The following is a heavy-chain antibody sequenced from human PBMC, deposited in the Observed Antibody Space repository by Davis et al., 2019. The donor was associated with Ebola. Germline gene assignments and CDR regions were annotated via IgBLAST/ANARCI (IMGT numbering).Heavy chain of an antibody. D-gene: IGHD4-11*01. CDR2: IIPIFGTA. CDR3: ARDYGWVTTVTTRYYYYGMDV. J-gene: IGHJ6*02. Sequence: AASVKVSCKASGGTFSSYAISWVRQAPGQGLEWMGGIIPIFGTANYAQKLQGRVTMTTDTSTSTAYMELRSLRSDDTAVYYCARDYGWVTTVTTRYYYYGMDVWGQGTTVTVSS. CDR1: GGTFSSYA. V-gene: IGHV1-69*05.